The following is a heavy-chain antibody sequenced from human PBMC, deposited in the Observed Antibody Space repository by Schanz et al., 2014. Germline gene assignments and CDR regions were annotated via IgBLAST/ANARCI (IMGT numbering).Heavy chain of an antibody. Sequence: EVQLLESGGSLEQPGGSLRLSCAASGITFSDYAMSWVRQAPGKGLEWVSTIASGGSHTFYADSVTGRFTISGDNSKNTLFLQMNSLRAEDTAIYYCAKYRYSVFDFDYWGQGTLVTVSS. CDR1: GITFSDYA. D-gene: IGHD3-16*02. V-gene: IGHV3-23*01. CDR3: AKYRYSVFDFDY. CDR2: IASGGSHT. J-gene: IGHJ4*02.